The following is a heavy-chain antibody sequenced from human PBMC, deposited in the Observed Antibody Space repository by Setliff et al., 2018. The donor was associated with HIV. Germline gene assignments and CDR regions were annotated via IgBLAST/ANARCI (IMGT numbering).Heavy chain of an antibody. Sequence: PGGSLRLSCAASGFTFSNYAMHWVRQAPGKGLEWVAIIWYDGSNEYYADSVKGRFTISRDNSKNTLYLQMDSLRAEDTAVYYCVRDQNTPSRCRSKTCINPGDYWGLGTLVTVSS. CDR3: VRDQNTPSRCRSKTCINPGDY. D-gene: IGHD2-2*01. J-gene: IGHJ4*02. CDR1: GFTFSNYA. V-gene: IGHV3-33*08. CDR2: IWYDGSNE.